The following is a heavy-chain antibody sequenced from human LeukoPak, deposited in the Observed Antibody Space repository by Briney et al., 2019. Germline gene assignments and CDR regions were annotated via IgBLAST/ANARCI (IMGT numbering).Heavy chain of an antibody. Sequence: SETLSLTCTVSGGSISSYYWSRIRQPPGKGLEWIGYIYYSGSTNYNPSLKSRVTISVDTSKNQFSLKLSSVTAADTAVYYCARAGPDAFDIWGQGTMVTVSS. CDR1: GGSISSYY. V-gene: IGHV4-59*01. CDR3: ARAGPDAFDI. J-gene: IGHJ3*02. CDR2: IYYSGST.